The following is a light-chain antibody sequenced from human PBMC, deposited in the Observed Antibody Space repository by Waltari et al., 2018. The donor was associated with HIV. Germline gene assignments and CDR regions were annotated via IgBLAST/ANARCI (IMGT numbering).Light chain of an antibody. V-gene: IGLV2-14*01. CDR1: SSDIGNYTY. CDR2: EDN. J-gene: IGLJ2*01. CDR3: SSYTDSSVI. Sequence: QSALTQPASVSGSPGQSITLSCTGASSDIGNYTYVSWSQHHPGIAPKLIIYEDNNRPSGVSNRFSGSKSGKTASLTISGLQAEDESDYYCSSYTDSSVIFGGGTKVTVL.